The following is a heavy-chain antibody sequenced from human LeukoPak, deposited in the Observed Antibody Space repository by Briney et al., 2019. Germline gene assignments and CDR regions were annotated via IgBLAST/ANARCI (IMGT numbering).Heavy chain of an antibody. Sequence: SETLSLTCVVSGYSISNDYFWGWIRQVPGKGLEWIGTISHSGNTYYKPSLKSRVTISLDTSKNQFSLKLSSVTAAGTAVYYCVRDVGQLRSDYWGQGTLVTVSS. J-gene: IGHJ4*02. CDR3: VRDVGQLRSDY. D-gene: IGHD2-2*01. V-gene: IGHV4-38-2*02. CDR1: GYSISNDYF. CDR2: ISHSGNT.